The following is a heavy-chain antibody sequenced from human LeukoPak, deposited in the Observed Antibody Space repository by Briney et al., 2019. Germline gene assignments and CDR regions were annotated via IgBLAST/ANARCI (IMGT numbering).Heavy chain of an antibody. CDR1: GFTFSSYS. CDR2: ISSSSYI. CDR3: ARDVAAGAYGMDV. V-gene: IGHV3-21*01. J-gene: IGHJ6*02. D-gene: IGHD6-13*01. Sequence: GGSLRLSCAASGFTFSSYSMNWVRQAPGKGLEWVSSISSSSYIYYADSVKGRFTISRDNAKNSLYLQMNSLRAEDTAVYYCARDVAAGAYGMDVWGQGTTVTVSS.